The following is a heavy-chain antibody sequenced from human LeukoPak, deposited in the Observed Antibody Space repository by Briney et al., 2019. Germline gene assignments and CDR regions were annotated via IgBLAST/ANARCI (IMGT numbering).Heavy chain of an antibody. D-gene: IGHD1-26*01. J-gene: IGHJ3*02. Sequence: ASVEVSCKASGYTFSSYAISWVRQAPGQGLEWMGWISVYSGNTQYAQKFQGRVTMTTDTSTSTAYMELRSLRSDDTAVYYCARGKWELPVPRAFDIWGQGTMVTVSS. CDR2: ISVYSGNT. CDR3: ARGKWELPVPRAFDI. V-gene: IGHV1-18*01. CDR1: GYTFSSYA.